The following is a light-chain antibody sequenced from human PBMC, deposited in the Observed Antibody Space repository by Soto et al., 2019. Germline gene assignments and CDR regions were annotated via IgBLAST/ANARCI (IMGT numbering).Light chain of an antibody. CDR1: QSVSSN. CDR3: QQRSDSLT. Sequence: ERGVTESTATLAVSPGERAHLSFRASQSVSSNLAWYQQKPGQAPMLLIYDSFNRATGVPARFRGSGSGTDFTLTIIILEPEDFAVYYSQQRSDSLTFGQGTRLEI. V-gene: IGKV3-11*01. CDR2: DSF. J-gene: IGKJ5*01.